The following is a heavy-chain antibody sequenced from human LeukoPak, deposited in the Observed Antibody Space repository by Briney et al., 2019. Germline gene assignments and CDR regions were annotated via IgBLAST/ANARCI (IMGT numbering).Heavy chain of an antibody. CDR1: GFSFSGHW. J-gene: IGHJ4*02. D-gene: IGHD6-6*01. CDR2: ISPTGSTT. CDR3: ARGPNSNWSGLDF. V-gene: IGHV3-74*01. Sequence: GGSQRLSCTASGFSFSGHWMHWARQLPGKGLVWVSRISPTGSTTSYADSVKGRFTVSRDNAKNTLYLQVNNLRAEDTAVYYCARGPNSNWSGLDFWGQGTLLTVSS.